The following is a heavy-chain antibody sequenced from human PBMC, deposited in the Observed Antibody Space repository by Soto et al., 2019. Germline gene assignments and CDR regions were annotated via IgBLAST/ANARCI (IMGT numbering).Heavy chain of an antibody. Sequence: ASVKVSCKASGYTFTGYYMHCVRQAPGQGLEWMGWINPNSGGTYYAQKFQGRVTMTRDTSISSASMELSRLRSDDTAVYYCARANSGDDDEFDYWGQGTPVTVSS. CDR1: GYTFTGYY. CDR2: INPNSGGT. V-gene: IGHV1-2*02. J-gene: IGHJ4*02. CDR3: ARANSGDDDEFDY. D-gene: IGHD5-12*01.